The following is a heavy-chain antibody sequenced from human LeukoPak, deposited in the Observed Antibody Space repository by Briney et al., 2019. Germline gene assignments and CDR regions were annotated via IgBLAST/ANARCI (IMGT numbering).Heavy chain of an antibody. V-gene: IGHV7-4-1*02. CDR2: INTNTGNP. CDR3: ASTHITMVRGVSDY. J-gene: IGHJ4*02. D-gene: IGHD3-10*01. CDR1: GYTFTSYA. Sequence: ASVKVSCKASGYTFTSYAMNWVRQAPGQGLEGMGWINTNTGNPTYAQGFTGRFVFSLDTSVSTAYLQISSLKAEDTAVYYCASTHITMVRGVSDYWGQGTLVTVSS.